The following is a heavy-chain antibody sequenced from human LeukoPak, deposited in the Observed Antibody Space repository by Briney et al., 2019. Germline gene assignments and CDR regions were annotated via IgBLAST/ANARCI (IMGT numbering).Heavy chain of an antibody. Sequence: PGGSLRLSCAASGFTFSSYTMSWVRQAPGRGLEWVSAISGSGGSTYYADSVKGRFSISRDNSKNTLYLQMNSLGDEDTAVYYCVSARCGSGCYILDSWGQGTLVTVSS. V-gene: IGHV3-23*01. CDR2: ISGSGGST. J-gene: IGHJ4*02. CDR3: VSARCGSGCYILDS. CDR1: GFTFSSYT. D-gene: IGHD2-21*02.